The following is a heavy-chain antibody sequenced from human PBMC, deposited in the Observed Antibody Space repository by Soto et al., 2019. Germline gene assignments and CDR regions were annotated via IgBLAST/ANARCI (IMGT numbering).Heavy chain of an antibody. CDR3: ARQTGLGATNY. CDR2: INTDGSVT. V-gene: IGHV3-74*01. J-gene: IGHJ4*02. CDR1: GFTFSNFW. D-gene: IGHD1-26*01. Sequence: PGGSLRLSCAGSGFTFSNFWMHWVRQAPGKGLVWVARINTDGSVTSNADSVKGRFTISRDNAKSTLYLQMTSLREEDSAIYYCARQTGLGATNYWGRGTLVTVSS.